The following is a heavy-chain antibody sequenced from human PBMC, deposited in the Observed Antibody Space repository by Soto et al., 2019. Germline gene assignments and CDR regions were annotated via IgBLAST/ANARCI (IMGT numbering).Heavy chain of an antibody. Sequence: QVQLQESGPGRVKPSQTLSLTCTVSGGSISSGGYYWSWIRQHPGKGLEWIGYIYYRGSTYYNPSLKSRVTISVDTSKNQFSLKLSSVTAADTAVYYCARGRTSSPTPGDYWGQGTLVTVSS. D-gene: IGHD2-2*01. V-gene: IGHV4-31*03. J-gene: IGHJ4*02. CDR2: IYYRGST. CDR1: GGSISSGGYY. CDR3: ARGRTSSPTPGDY.